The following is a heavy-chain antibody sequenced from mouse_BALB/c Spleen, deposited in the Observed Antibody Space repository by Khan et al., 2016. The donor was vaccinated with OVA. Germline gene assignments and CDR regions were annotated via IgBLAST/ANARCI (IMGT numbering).Heavy chain of an antibody. CDR3: ARIKKIVATYFDY. D-gene: IGHD1-1*01. CDR1: GYTFTSYW. Sequence: QVQLQQSGAELVKAGASVKMSCKASGYTFTSYWMHWVKQRLGQGLEWFAETNPTNGRTYYNETFKSKATLTVDKSSSTGYMQISGPTFEDSAVYYCARIKKIVATYFDYWGQGTTLTVSS. V-gene: IGHV1S81*02. J-gene: IGHJ2*01. CDR2: TNPTNGRT.